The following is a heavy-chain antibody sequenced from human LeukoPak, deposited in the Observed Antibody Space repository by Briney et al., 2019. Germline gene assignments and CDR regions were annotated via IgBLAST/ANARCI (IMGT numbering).Heavy chain of an antibody. V-gene: IGHV3-23*01. CDR2: ISGSGGST. D-gene: IGHD6-19*01. J-gene: IGHJ4*02. CDR1: GFTFDDYG. CDR3: AKDLYSSGWYGSGY. Sequence: GGSLRLSCAASGFTFDDYGMSWVRQAPGKGLEWVSAISGSGGSTYYADSVKGRFTISRDNSKNTLYLQMNSLRAEDTAVYYCAKDLYSSGWYGSGYWGQGTLVTVSS.